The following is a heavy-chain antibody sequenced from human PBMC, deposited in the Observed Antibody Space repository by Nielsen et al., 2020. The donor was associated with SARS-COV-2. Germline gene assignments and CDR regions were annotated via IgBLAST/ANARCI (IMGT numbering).Heavy chain of an antibody. CDR3: STARYCSRTSCSAGTDLFYP. V-gene: IGHV3-15*01. D-gene: IGHD2-2*01. Sequence: GEYLKISCVASGFTFNKVWMSWVSQVPGKGLVWVGRIKSKIDGGTTESAAPLKYRFTISIDYSKNTMYLEMSSLRTEDTAVYYCSTARYCSRTSCSAGTDLFYPWCQGTHVIVSS. J-gene: IGHJ5*02. CDR2: IKSKIDGGTT. CDR1: GFTFNKVW.